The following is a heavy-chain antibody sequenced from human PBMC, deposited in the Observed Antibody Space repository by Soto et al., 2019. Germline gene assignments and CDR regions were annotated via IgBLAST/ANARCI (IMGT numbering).Heavy chain of an antibody. CDR1: GYTFTGYY. CDR3: AREGSPGIAAAYYYYGMDV. D-gene: IGHD6-13*01. CDR2: INPNSGGT. V-gene: IGHV1-2*04. J-gene: IGHJ6*02. Sequence: ASVKVSCKASGYTFTGYYMHWVRQAPGQGLEWMGWINPNSGGTNYAQKFQGWVTMTRDTSISTAYMELSRLRSDDTAAYYCAREGSPGIAAAYYYYGMDVWGQGTTVTGSS.